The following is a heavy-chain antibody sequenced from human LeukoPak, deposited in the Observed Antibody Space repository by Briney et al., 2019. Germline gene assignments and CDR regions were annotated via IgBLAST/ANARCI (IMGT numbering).Heavy chain of an antibody. D-gene: IGHD7-27*01. J-gene: IGHJ4*02. CDR1: GFTFSSFR. Sequence: GGSLRLSCAVSGFTFSSFRMNWVRQAPGKGVEWVSSITSDSGTIRCADSVKCRFTISRDNAQNSLYLQMKSLREEDTAVYYCARDLNWVFDYWGQGILVTVSS. CDR2: ITSDSGTI. CDR3: ARDLNWVFDY. V-gene: IGHV3-48*02.